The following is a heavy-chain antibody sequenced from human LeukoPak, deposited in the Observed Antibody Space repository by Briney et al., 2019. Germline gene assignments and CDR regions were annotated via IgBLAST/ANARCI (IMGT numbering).Heavy chain of an antibody. Sequence: GASVKVSCKASGGTFSSYAISWVRQAPGQGLEWMGGIIPIFGTANYAQKFQGRVTITADESTSTAYMELSSLRSEDTAVYYCAITIVGVVIITIDAFDIWGQGTMVTVSS. J-gene: IGHJ3*02. V-gene: IGHV1-69*01. CDR3: AITIVGVVIITIDAFDI. CDR2: IIPIFGTA. CDR1: GGTFSSYA. D-gene: IGHD3-3*01.